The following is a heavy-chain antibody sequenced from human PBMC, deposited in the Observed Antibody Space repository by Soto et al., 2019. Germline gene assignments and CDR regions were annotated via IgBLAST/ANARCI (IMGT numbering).Heavy chain of an antibody. CDR2: ISYDGSNK. V-gene: IGHV3-30-3*01. Sequence: QVQLVESGGGVVQPGRSLRLSCAASGFTFSSYAMHWVRQAPGKGLEWVAVISYDGSNKYYADSVKGRFTISKDNSKNTLYLQMNSLRAEDTAVYYCVRDDCSGGSCYPAHWGQGTLVTVSS. D-gene: IGHD2-15*01. CDR1: GFTFSSYA. J-gene: IGHJ4*02. CDR3: VRDDCSGGSCYPAH.